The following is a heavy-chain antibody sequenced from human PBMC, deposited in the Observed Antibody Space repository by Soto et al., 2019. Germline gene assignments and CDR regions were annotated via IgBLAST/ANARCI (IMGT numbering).Heavy chain of an antibody. CDR2: ISGSGGST. CDR3: AKTGCSSTSCYPKNYYYYGMDV. J-gene: IGHJ6*02. CDR1: GFTFSSYA. Sequence: GGSLRLSCAASGFTFSSYAMSWFRQAPGKGLEWVSAISGSGGSTYYADSVKGRFTISRDNSKNTLYLQMNSLRAEDTAVYYCAKTGCSSTSCYPKNYYYYGMDVWGQGTTVTVSS. D-gene: IGHD2-2*01. V-gene: IGHV3-23*01.